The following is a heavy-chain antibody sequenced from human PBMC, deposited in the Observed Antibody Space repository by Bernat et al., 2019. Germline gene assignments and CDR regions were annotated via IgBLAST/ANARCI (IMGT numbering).Heavy chain of an antibody. CDR2: IYSGGST. V-gene: IGHV3-53*05. Sequence: EVQLVETGGDLIQPGGSLRLSCAASGFTVSSNYMSWVRQAPGNGLEWVSVIYSGGSTYYADSVKGRFTISRDNSKNTLYLQMNSLRAEDTAVYYCARGGSSSANNWFDPWGQGTLVTVSS. D-gene: IGHD6-6*01. J-gene: IGHJ5*02. CDR3: ARGGSSSANNWFDP. CDR1: GFTVSSNY.